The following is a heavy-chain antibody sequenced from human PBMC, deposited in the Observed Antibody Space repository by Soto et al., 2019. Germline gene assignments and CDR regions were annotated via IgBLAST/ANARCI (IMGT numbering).Heavy chain of an antibody. J-gene: IGHJ4*01. CDR1: GFTFSSYA. Sequence: EVQLLESGGGLVQPGGSLRLSCAASGFTFSSYAMSWVRQAPGKGLEWVSAISGSGISTYYADSVKGRFTISRDNSKNALYLQLNRPRSDDTAVYYCAEEEGYSSGWSEPDNWGHGTLVTVSS. D-gene: IGHD6-19*01. CDR2: ISGSGIST. V-gene: IGHV3-23*01. CDR3: AEEEGYSSGWSEPDN.